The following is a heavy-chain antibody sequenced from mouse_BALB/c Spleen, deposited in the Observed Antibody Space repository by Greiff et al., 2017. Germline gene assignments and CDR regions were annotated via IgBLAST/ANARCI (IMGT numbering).Heavy chain of an antibody. Sequence: VKLQESGAELVRPGTSVKVSCKASGYAFTNYLIEWVKQRPGQGLEWIGVINPGSGGTNYNEKFKGKATLTADKSSSTAYMQLSSLTSDDSAVYFCAREVYYYYAMDYWGQGTSVTVSS. J-gene: IGHJ4*01. D-gene: IGHD1-3*01. CDR2: INPGSGGT. V-gene: IGHV1-54*01. CDR3: AREVYYYYAMDY. CDR1: GYAFTNYL.